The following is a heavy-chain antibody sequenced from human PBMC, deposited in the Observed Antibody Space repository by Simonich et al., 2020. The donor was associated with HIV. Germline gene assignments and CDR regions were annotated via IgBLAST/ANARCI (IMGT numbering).Heavy chain of an antibody. V-gene: IGHV1-18*01. CDR2: ISPYNAKT. D-gene: IGHD6-25*01. CDR3: ARGAFDGYYFDY. Sequence: QVQLVQSGAEVKKPGASVKVSCKAYGYTFSVSGINWGRKAPGQGLEWMGRISPYNAKTDSPQKFSGRVTMTTDTSTNTSYMDLSSLRSDDTAMYYCARGAFDGYYFDYWGQGTLVTVSS. J-gene: IGHJ4*02. CDR1: GYTFSVSG.